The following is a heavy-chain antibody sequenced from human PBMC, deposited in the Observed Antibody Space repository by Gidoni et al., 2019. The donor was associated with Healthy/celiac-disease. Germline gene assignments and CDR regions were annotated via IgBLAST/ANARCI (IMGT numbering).Heavy chain of an antibody. Sequence: QVQLVESGGGVVQPGRSLRLSCAASGFTFSSYGMHWVRQAPGKGLEWVAVIWYDGSNKYYADSVKGRFTISRDNSKNTLYLQMNSLRAEDTAVYYCARRHCSSTSCHYGMDVWGQGTTVTVSS. V-gene: IGHV3-33*01. J-gene: IGHJ6*02. CDR1: GFTFSSYG. CDR3: ARRHCSSTSCHYGMDV. D-gene: IGHD2-2*01. CDR2: IWYDGSNK.